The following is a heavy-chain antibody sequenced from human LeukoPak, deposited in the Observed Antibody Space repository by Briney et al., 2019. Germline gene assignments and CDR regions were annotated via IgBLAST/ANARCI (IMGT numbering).Heavy chain of an antibody. D-gene: IGHD3-10*01. CDR3: ASEPYGSWSFLGAFDI. CDR1: DDSIRSSAYY. Sequence: PSETLSLTCAVSDDSIRSSAYYWGWIRQPPGKGLEWIGSIYYSGSTYYNPSLKSRVTISIDTSKNQFSLKLSSVTAADTAVYYCASEPYGSWSFLGAFDIWGQGTMVTVSS. V-gene: IGHV4-39*01. J-gene: IGHJ3*02. CDR2: IYYSGST.